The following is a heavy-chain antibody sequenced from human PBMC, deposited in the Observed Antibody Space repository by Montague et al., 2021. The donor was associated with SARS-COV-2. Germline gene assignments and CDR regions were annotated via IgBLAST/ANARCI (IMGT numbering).Heavy chain of an antibody. CDR2: IKSKSDGGTT. CDR1: GFTFSNAW. CDR3: TTDRGVYCSGGTCYRYFYYYMDV. V-gene: IGHV3-15*01. Sequence: SRRLSCAGSGFTFSNAWMSWVRQAPGKGLEWVGRIKSKSDGGTTDYAAPVNGRFTISRDDSKDTLYLQMNILKTEDTAVYYCTTDRGVYCSGGTCYRYFYYYMDVWGKGTTVIVSS. J-gene: IGHJ6*03. D-gene: IGHD2-15*01.